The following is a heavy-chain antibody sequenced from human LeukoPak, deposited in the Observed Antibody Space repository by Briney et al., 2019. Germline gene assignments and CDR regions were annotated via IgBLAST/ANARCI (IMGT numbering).Heavy chain of an antibody. Sequence: SETLSLTCAVYGGSFSGYYWSWIRQPPGKGLEWIGEINHSGSTNYNPSLKSRVTISVDTSKNQFSLKLSSVTAADTAVYYCARDSADCSSTSCYSHYMDVWGKGTTVTVSS. V-gene: IGHV4-34*01. D-gene: IGHD2-2*02. CDR2: INHSGST. CDR3: ARDSADCSSTSCYSHYMDV. J-gene: IGHJ6*03. CDR1: GGSFSGYY.